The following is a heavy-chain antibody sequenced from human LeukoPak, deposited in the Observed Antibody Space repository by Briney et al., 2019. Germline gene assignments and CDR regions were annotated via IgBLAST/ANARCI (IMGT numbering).Heavy chain of an antibody. CDR2: ISAYNGNT. CDR3: TRGTWNGDYYYYGMDV. J-gene: IGHJ6*02. V-gene: IGHV1-18*01. CDR1: GYTFTSYG. D-gene: IGHD2-8*01. Sequence: GASVKVSCKASGYTFTSYGVSWVRQAPGQGLEWMGWISAYNGNTNYAQKLQGRVTMTRDTSTSTGYMELRSLRSDDTAVYCCTRGTWNGDYYYYGMDVWGQGTTVTVSS.